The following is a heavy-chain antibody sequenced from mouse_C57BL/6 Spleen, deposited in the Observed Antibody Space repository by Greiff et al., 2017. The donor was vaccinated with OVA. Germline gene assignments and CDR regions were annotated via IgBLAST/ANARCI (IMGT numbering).Heavy chain of an antibody. Sequence: EVQLVESGGGLVKPGGSLKLSCAASGFTFSSYAMSWVRQTPEKRLEWVATISDGGSYTYYPDNVKGRFTISRDNAKNNLYLQMSQLKSEDTAMYYCARASTTVARGFAYWGQGTLVTVSA. V-gene: IGHV5-4*01. D-gene: IGHD1-1*01. J-gene: IGHJ3*01. CDR2: ISDGGSYT. CDR3: ARASTTVARGFAY. CDR1: GFTFSSYA.